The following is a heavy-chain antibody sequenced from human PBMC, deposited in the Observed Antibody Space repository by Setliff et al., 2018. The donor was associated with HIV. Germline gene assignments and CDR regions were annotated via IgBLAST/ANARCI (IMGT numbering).Heavy chain of an antibody. CDR2: IIPMFGTT. Sequence: SVKVSCKASGGTFRSYGISWGRQAPGQGPEWMDGIIPMFGTTNYAQKFQGRVTITADESTSTAYMELSSLRSDDTAVYYCARAWGGSGYYAFDHWGQGALVTVSS. CDR3: ARAWGGSGYYAFDH. CDR1: GGTFRSYG. V-gene: IGHV1-69*13. J-gene: IGHJ4*02. D-gene: IGHD5-12*01.